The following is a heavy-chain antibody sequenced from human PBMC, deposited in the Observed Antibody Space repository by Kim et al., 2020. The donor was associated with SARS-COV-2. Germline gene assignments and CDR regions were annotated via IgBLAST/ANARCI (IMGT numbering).Heavy chain of an antibody. CDR2: IYHSGST. CDR1: GGSISSSNW. D-gene: IGHD1-1*01. CDR3: ARVQGDPSQAFDI. Sequence: SETLSLTCAVSGGSISSSNWWSWVRQPPGKGLEWIGEIYHSGSTNYNPSLKSRVTISVDKSKNQFSLKLSSVTAADTAVYYCARVQGDPSQAFDIWGQGTMVTVSS. V-gene: IGHV4-4*02. J-gene: IGHJ3*02.